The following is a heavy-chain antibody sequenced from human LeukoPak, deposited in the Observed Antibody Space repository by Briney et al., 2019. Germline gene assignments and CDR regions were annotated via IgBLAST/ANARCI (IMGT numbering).Heavy chain of an antibody. J-gene: IGHJ3*02. V-gene: IGHV1-69*13. CDR2: IIPIFGTA. D-gene: IGHD3-10*01. CDR3: ARSYRVLWFGELLWGAFDI. CDR1: GGTFSSYA. Sequence: VASVKVSCKASGGTFSSYAISWVRQAPGQGLEWMGGIIPIFGTANYAQKFQGRVTITADDSTSTAYMELSSLRSEDTAVYYCARSYRVLWFGELLWGAFDIWGQGTMVTVSS.